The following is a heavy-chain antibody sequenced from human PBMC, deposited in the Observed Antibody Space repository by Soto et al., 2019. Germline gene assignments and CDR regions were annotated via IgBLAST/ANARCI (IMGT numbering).Heavy chain of an antibody. J-gene: IGHJ6*02. D-gene: IGHD6-13*01. Sequence: QVQLVESGGGVVQPGRSLRLSCAASGFTFSSYGMHWVRQAPGKGLEWVAVISYDGSIKYYADSVKGRFTISRDNSKNTLYLQMNSLRAEDTAVYYCAKGPLAAADNYGMDVWGQGTTVTVSS. V-gene: IGHV3-30*18. CDR2: ISYDGSIK. CDR3: AKGPLAAADNYGMDV. CDR1: GFTFSSYG.